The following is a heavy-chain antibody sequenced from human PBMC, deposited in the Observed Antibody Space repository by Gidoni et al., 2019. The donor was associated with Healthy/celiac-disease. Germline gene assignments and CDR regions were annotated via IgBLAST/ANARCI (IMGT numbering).Heavy chain of an antibody. Sequence: EVQLVESGGGGVQPGRSLRRSCVASGFPFDDYAMHWVRQAPGKGLGWVSGISWNSGSIGYADSVKGRFTISRDNAKNSLYLQMNSLRAEDTALYYCARDLADAFDIWGQGTMVTVSS. CDR3: ARDLADAFDI. CDR2: ISWNSGSI. CDR1: GFPFDDYA. J-gene: IGHJ3*02. V-gene: IGHV3-9*01.